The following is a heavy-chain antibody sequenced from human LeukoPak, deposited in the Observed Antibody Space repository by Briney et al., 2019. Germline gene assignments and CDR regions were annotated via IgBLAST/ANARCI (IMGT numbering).Heavy chain of an antibody. J-gene: IGHJ6*02. CDR1: GFTFSSYA. D-gene: IGHD5-12*01. Sequence: GGSLRLSCAASGFTFSSYAMGWARQAPGKGLEWVSAISGSGGSTYYADSVKGRFTISRDNSKNTLYLQMNSLRAEDTAVYYCAKKQGGIIVATTLHYYYGMDVWGQGTTVTVSS. CDR3: AKKQGGIIVATTLHYYYGMDV. CDR2: ISGSGGST. V-gene: IGHV3-23*01.